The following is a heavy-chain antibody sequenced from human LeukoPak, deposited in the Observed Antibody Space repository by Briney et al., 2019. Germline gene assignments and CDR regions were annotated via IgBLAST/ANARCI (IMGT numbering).Heavy chain of an antibody. CDR3: AKDRRIFGVADRDYYFDY. J-gene: IGHJ4*02. Sequence: AGGSLRLSCAASGFTFSSYGMHWVRQAPGKGLEWVAFIRYDGSNKYYADSVKGRFTISRDNSKNTLYLQMNSLRAEDTAVYYCAKDRRIFGVADRDYYFDYWGQGTLVTVSS. CDR1: GFTFSSYG. CDR2: IRYDGSNK. D-gene: IGHD3-3*01. V-gene: IGHV3-30*02.